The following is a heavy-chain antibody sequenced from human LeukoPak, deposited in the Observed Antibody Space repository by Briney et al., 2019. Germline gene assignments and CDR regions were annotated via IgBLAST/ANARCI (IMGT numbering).Heavy chain of an antibody. V-gene: IGHV4-59*12. Sequence: PSETLSLTCTVSGGSISSYYWSWIRQPPGKGLEWIGYIYYSGSTNYNPSLKSRVTISVDTSKNQFSLKLCSVTAADTAVYYCAQDSSGYYYVFDYWGQGTLVTVSS. D-gene: IGHD3-22*01. J-gene: IGHJ4*02. CDR2: IYYSGST. CDR3: AQDSSGYYYVFDY. CDR1: GGSISSYY.